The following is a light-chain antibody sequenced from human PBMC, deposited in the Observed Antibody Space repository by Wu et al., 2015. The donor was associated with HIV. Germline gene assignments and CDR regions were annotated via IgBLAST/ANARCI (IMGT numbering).Light chain of an antibody. J-gene: IGKJ2*03. V-gene: IGKV3-15*01. CDR2: GAS. Sequence: EILMTQSPATLSVSPGERATLSCRASQNINNNLAWYQQRPGQSPRLLIYGASFRAADIPARFSGSGSGTDFTLTISSLQSEDFAVYYCQQYNKWPMYSFGRGDQARDQT. CDR1: QNINNN. CDR3: QQYNKWPMYS.